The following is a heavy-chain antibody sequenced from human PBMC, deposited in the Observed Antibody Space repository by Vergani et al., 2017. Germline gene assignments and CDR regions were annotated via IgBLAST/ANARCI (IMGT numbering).Heavy chain of an antibody. CDR2: ISGSGGST. Sequence: EVQLLESGGGLVQPGGSLRLSCAASGFTFSSYAMNWVRQTPGKGLEWVSAISGSGGSTYYADSVKGRFTISRDSSKNTLYLQMISLRAEDTAVYYCAKAIGSGSYYIFDYWGQGTLVTVSS. CDR1: GFTFSSYA. V-gene: IGHV3-23*01. D-gene: IGHD3-10*01. CDR3: AKAIGSGSYYIFDY. J-gene: IGHJ4*02.